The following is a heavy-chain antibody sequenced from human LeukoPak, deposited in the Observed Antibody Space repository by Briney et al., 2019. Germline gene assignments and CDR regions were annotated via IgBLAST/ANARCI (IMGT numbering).Heavy chain of an antibody. CDR1: GYTFTSYG. Sequence: GASVKVSGKASGYTFTSYGISWVRQAPGQGLEWMGWISAYNGNTNYAQKLQGRVTMTTDTSTSTAYMELRSLRSDDTAVYYCAGVEGYSYGPDYGMDVWGQGTTVTVSS. J-gene: IGHJ6*02. CDR3: AGVEGYSYGPDYGMDV. V-gene: IGHV1-18*01. CDR2: ISAYNGNT. D-gene: IGHD5-18*01.